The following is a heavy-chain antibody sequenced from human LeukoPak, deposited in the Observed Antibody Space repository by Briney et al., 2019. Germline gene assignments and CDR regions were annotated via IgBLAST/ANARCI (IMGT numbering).Heavy chain of an antibody. J-gene: IGHJ5*02. CDR1: GFTFSSYG. Sequence: GGSLRLSCAASGFTFSSYGMHWVRRAPGKGLEWVAVIWYDGSNINYADSVKGRFTISRDNPKKTLYLQMNSLRVEDTAVYYCAKKLRWDCSSTNCPKGDCFDPWGQGTLVTVSS. V-gene: IGHV3-33*06. CDR2: IWYDGSNI. D-gene: IGHD2-2*01. CDR3: AKKLRWDCSSTNCPKGDCFDP.